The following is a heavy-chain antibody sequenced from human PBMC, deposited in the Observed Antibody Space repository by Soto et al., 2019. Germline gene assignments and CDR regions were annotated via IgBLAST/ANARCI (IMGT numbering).Heavy chain of an antibody. CDR2: TYYRSKWYN. Sequence: SQTLSLTCAISGDSVSSNSAAWNWIRQSPSRGLEWLGRTYYRSKWYNDYAVSVKSRITINPDTSKNQFSLKVSSVTAADTAVYYCARDYGGNSNYFDHWGQGTLVTVSS. CDR3: ARDYGGNSNYFDH. CDR1: GDSVSSNSAA. V-gene: IGHV6-1*01. D-gene: IGHD4-17*01. J-gene: IGHJ4*02.